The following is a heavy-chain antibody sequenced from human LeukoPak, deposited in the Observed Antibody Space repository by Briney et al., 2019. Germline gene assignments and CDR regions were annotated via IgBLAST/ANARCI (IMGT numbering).Heavy chain of an antibody. CDR2: ISGSGGST. CDR1: GFTFSSYA. Sequence: PGGSLRLSCAASGFTFSSYAMNWVRQAPGKGLEWVSAISGSGGSTYYADSVKGRFTISRDNSKNTLYLQMNSLRAEDTAVYYCAKTESGSGLRFLEWLSYFDYWGQGTLVTVSS. V-gene: IGHV3-23*01. D-gene: IGHD3-3*01. CDR3: AKTESGSGLRFLEWLSYFDY. J-gene: IGHJ4*02.